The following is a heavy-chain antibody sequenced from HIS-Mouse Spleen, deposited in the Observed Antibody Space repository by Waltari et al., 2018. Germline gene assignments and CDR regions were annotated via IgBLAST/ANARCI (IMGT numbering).Heavy chain of an antibody. Sequence: QVTLRESGPALVKPTQTLTLTCTFSGFSLSTSGMCVSWIRQPPGKALEWLARIDWDDDKYYSTHLKTRITISKDTSKNPVVLTMTNMDPVDTATYYCARIAEGYTSGWYAFDYWGQGTLVTVSS. V-gene: IGHV2-70*15. J-gene: IGHJ4*02. CDR1: GFSLSTSGMC. D-gene: IGHD6-19*01. CDR3: ARIAEGYTSGWYAFDY. CDR2: IDWDDDK.